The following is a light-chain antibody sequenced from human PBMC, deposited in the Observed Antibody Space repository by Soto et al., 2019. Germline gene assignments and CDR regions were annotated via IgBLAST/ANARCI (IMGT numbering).Light chain of an antibody. CDR1: QSVSTY. CDR3: QSGT. V-gene: IGKV3-11*01. CDR2: DAS. J-gene: IGKJ1*01. Sequence: EIVLTQSPATLSLSPGERATLSCRASQSVSTYLAWYQQKPGQAPRLLIYDASNRATGIPARFSGSGPGTDFTLTISSLEPEDFAVYYCQSGTFGQGTKVDIK.